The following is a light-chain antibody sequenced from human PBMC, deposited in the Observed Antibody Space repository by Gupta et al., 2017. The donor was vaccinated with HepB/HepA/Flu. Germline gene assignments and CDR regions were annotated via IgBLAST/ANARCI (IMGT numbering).Light chain of an antibody. Sequence: DIVSTQSPGTLSLSPGERATISCRASQSVSSSYLAWYQQKPGQAPRLLIYGASSRATGIPDRFSGSGSGTDFTLIISRLEPEDFAVYYCQQEGSSPRTFGQGTKVEIK. CDR2: GAS. CDR3: QQEGSSPRT. CDR1: QSVSSSY. V-gene: IGKV3-20*01. J-gene: IGKJ1*01.